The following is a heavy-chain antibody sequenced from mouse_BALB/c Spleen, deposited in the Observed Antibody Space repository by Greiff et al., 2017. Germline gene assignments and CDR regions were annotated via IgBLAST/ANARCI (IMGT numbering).Heavy chain of an antibody. V-gene: IGHV5-17*02. D-gene: IGHD2-1*01. CDR1: GFTFSSFG. CDR2: ISSGSSTI. Sequence: EVNLVESGGGLVQPGGSRKLSCAASGFTFSSFGMYWVRQAPEKGLEWVAYISSGSSTIYYADTVKGRFTISRDNPKNTLFLQMTSLRSEDTAMYYCARGYGAGNHFDYWGQGTTLTVSS. CDR3: ARGYGAGNHFDY. J-gene: IGHJ2*01.